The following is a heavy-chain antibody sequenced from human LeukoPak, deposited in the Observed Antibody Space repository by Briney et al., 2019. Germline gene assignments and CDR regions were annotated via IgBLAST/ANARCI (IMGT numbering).Heavy chain of an antibody. CDR2: ISNSGANT. CDR3: ANAIRDGGSDY. Sequence: GGSLSLSCAASGFISGNDAMTWVRQAPGKGLGWVSTISNSGANTYYADSVKGRFTISRDSSKNTLYLQMNSLRVEDTARYYCANAIRDGGSDYWGQGTLVTVSS. J-gene: IGHJ4*02. CDR1: GFISGNDA. D-gene: IGHD3-16*01. V-gene: IGHV3-23*01.